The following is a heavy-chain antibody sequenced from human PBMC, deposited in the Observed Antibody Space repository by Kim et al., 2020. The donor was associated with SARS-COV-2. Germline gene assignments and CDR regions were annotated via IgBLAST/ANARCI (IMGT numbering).Heavy chain of an antibody. J-gene: IGHJ3*02. V-gene: IGHV5-51*01. CDR2: IYPGDSDT. CDR3: ARWKPEQQLRHAFDI. D-gene: IGHD6-13*01. CDR1: GYSFTSYW. Sequence: GESLKISCKGSGYSFTSYWIGWVRQMPGKGLEWMGIIYPGDSDTRYSPSFQGQVTISADKSISTAYLQWSSLKASDTAMYYCARWKPEQQLRHAFDIWGQGTMVTVSS.